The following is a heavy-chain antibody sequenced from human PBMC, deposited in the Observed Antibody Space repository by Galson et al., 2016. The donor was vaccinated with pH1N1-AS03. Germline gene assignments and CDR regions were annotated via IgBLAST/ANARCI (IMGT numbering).Heavy chain of an antibody. CDR2: IRSKTYGGTT. CDR1: GSTFGDYP. CDR3: ARARTSPGSLAGVGFDI. Sequence: SLRLSCAASGSTFGDYPLTWFRQAPGKGLEWVGFIRSKTYGGTTEYAASVKGRFTIHRDDSKSIAYLQMNSLKTEDTAVYYWARARTSPGSLAGVGFDIWGQGTMVTVSS. V-gene: IGHV3-49*03. J-gene: IGHJ3*02.